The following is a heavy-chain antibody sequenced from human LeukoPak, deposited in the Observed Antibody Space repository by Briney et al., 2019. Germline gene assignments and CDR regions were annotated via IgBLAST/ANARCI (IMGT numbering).Heavy chain of an antibody. CDR1: GGSISSSSYY. J-gene: IGHJ4*02. V-gene: IGHV4-39*01. CDR2: IYYSGST. D-gene: IGHD3-3*01. CDR3: ARRDSWSGYFDY. Sequence: PSETLSLTCTVSGGSISSSSYYWGWIRQPPGKGLEWIGSIYYSGSTYYNPSLKSRVTISVDTSKNQFSLKLSSVTAADTAVYYCARRDSWSGYFDYWGQGTLVAVSS.